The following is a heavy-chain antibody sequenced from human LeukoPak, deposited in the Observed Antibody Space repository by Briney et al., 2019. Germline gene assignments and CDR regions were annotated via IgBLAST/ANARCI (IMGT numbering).Heavy chain of an antibody. CDR3: ARVLGYSYGWDY. Sequence: SVKVSCMASGGTFSSYAISWVRQAPGQGLEWMGGIIPIFGTANYAQKFQGRVTITADESTSTAYMELSSLRSEDTAVYYCARVLGYSYGWDYWGQGTLVTVSS. CDR2: IIPIFGTA. V-gene: IGHV1-69*13. D-gene: IGHD5-18*01. CDR1: GGTFSSYA. J-gene: IGHJ4*02.